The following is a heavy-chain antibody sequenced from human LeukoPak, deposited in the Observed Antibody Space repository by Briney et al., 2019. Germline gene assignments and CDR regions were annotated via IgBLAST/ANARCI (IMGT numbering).Heavy chain of an antibody. D-gene: IGHD3-22*01. J-gene: IGHJ3*02. CDR1: GYTFTGYY. V-gene: IGHV1-2*02. Sequence: ASVKVSCKASGYTFTGYYMHWVRQAPGQGLEWMGWINPNSGGTNYAQKFQGRVTMTRDTSISTAYMELSRLRSDDTAVYYCARISRDYCDSSGYLGTVAFDIWGQGTMVTVSS. CDR2: INPNSGGT. CDR3: ARISRDYCDSSGYLGTVAFDI.